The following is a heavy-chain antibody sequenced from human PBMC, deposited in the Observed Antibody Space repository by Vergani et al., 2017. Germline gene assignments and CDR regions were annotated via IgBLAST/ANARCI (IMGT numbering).Heavy chain of an antibody. J-gene: IGHJ4*02. V-gene: IGHV2-5*01. Sequence: QITLKESGPTLVKPTQTLTLTCTFSGFSLSTSGVGVGWIRQPPGKALEWLALIYWNDDKRYSPSLKSRLTITKDTSKNQVVLTMTNMDPVDTATYYCAHRRTKPRAQEIWGQGTLVTVSS. D-gene: IGHD5-24*01. CDR1: GFSLSTSGVG. CDR3: AHRRTKPRAQEI. CDR2: IYWNDDK.